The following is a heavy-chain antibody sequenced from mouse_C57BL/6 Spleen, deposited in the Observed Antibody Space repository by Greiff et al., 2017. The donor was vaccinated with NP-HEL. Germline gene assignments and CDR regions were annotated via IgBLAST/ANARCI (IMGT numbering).Heavy chain of an antibody. CDR1: GYTFTSYW. Sequence: QVQLQQPGAELVKPGASVKLSCKASGYTFTSYWMHWVKQRPGQGLEWIGMIHPNSGSTNYNEKFKSKATLTVDKSSSTAYMQLSSLTSEDAAVYYGARAPITTVVEYYFDYWGQGTTLTVSS. CDR3: ARAPITTVVEYYFDY. D-gene: IGHD1-1*01. CDR2: IHPNSGST. J-gene: IGHJ2*01. V-gene: IGHV1-64*01.